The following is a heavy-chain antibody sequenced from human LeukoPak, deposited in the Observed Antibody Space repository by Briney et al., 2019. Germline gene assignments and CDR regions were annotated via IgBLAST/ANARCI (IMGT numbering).Heavy chain of an antibody. CDR1: GGTFSNYT. Sequence: ASVKVSCKASGGTFSNYTISWVRQAPGQGLEWMGWINTNTGNPTYAQGFTGRFVFSLDTSVSTAYLQISSLKAEDTAVYYCARDYPIAAAGTGAFDIWGQGTMVTVSS. J-gene: IGHJ3*02. CDR2: INTNTGNP. CDR3: ARDYPIAAAGTGAFDI. V-gene: IGHV7-4-1*02. D-gene: IGHD6-13*01.